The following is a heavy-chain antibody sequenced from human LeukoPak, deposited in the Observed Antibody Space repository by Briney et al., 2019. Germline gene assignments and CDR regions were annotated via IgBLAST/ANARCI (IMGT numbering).Heavy chain of an antibody. V-gene: IGHV3-11*01. CDR2: ISSSGSTI. J-gene: IGHJ5*02. CDR1: GFTFSDYY. CDR3: ARDKVWGSSSWYGNWFDP. Sequence: GGSLRLSCAASGFTFSDYYMSWIRQAPGKGLEWVSYISSSGSTIYYADSVKRRFTISRDNAKNSLYLQMNSLRAEDTAVYYCARDKVWGSSSWYGNWFDPWGQGTLVTVSS. D-gene: IGHD6-13*01.